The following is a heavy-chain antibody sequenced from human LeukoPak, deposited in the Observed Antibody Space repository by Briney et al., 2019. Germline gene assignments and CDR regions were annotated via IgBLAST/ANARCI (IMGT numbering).Heavy chain of an antibody. J-gene: IGHJ4*02. V-gene: IGHV1-18*01. Sequence: GGPLKGFCKASGFTLSHYGISWGGQGPGQGDEWMGWISAYNGNTNYAQKLQGRVTMTTDTSTSTAYMDLSSLTSEDTAVYYCARSGAHGWIFDYWGQGTLVTVSS. CDR3: ARSGAHGWIFDY. CDR1: GFTLSHYG. CDR2: ISAYNGNT. D-gene: IGHD5-12*01.